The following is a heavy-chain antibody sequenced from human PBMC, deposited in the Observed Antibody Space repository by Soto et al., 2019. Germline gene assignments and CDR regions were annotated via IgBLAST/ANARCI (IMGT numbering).Heavy chain of an antibody. Sequence: QVQLQQWGAGLLKPSETLSLTCAVYGGSFSGYYWSWIRQPPGKGLEWIGEINHSGSTNYNPSLKGPAPVSXXPXNXXCSLKLSSVTAADTAGYCWAGERARGTVTHAHCQHWGQGTLVTVSS. J-gene: IGHJ1*01. CDR1: GGSFSGYY. CDR2: INHSGST. D-gene: IGHD4-17*01. CDR3: AGERARGTVTHAHCQH. V-gene: IGHV4-34*01.